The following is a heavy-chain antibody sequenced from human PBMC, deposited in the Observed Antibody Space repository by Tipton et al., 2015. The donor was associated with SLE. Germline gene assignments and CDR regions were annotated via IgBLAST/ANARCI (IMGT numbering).Heavy chain of an antibody. CDR1: GFTFSSYS. Sequence: GSLRLSCAASGFTFSSYSMNWVRQAPGKGLEWVSSISSSSSYIYYADSVKGRFTTSRDNAKNSLYLQMNSLRAEDTAVYYCARPEGRQLSYMDVWGKGTTVTVSS. CDR3: ARPEGRQLSYMDV. CDR2: ISSSSSYI. D-gene: IGHD6-13*01. J-gene: IGHJ6*03. V-gene: IGHV3-21*01.